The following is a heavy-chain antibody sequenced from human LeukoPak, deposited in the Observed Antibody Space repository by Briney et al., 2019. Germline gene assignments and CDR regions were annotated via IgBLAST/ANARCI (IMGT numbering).Heavy chain of an antibody. J-gene: IGHJ4*02. CDR2: IKSKVDGGTT. CDR3: TSDAGYTSRWYNY. D-gene: IGHD6-13*01. Sequence: PGGSLRLSCAASGLSFNNAYMCWVRQAPGKGLEWVGGIKSKVDGGTTDYGAPVKGRFTISRDDSRNTLYLQMNSLKTEDTAVYYCTSDAGYTSRWYNYWGQGTLVTVSS. V-gene: IGHV3-15*01. CDR1: GLSFNNAY.